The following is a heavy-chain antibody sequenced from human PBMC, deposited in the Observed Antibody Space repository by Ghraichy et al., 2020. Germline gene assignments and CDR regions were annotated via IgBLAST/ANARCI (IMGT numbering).Heavy chain of an antibody. J-gene: IGHJ6*03. V-gene: IGHV1-8*01. CDR2: MNPNSGNT. D-gene: IGHD3-10*01. CDR3: ARANYYGSGSYYDPFGYYYYYMDV. CDR1: GYTFTSYD. Sequence: ASVKVSCKASGYTFTSYDINWVRQATGQGLEWMGWMNPNSGNTGYAQKFQGRVTMTRNTSISTAYMELSSLRSEDTAVYYCARANYYGSGSYYDPFGYYYYYMDVWGKGTTVTFSS.